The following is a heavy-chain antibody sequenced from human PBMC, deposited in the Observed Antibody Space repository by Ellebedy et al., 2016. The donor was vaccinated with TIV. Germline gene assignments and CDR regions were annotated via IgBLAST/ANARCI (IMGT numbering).Heavy chain of an antibody. CDR2: IIPILGIA. J-gene: IGHJ6*02. Sequence: AASVKVSCKASGGTFSSYAISWVRQAPGQGLEWMGRIIPILGIANYAQKFQGRVTITADKSTSTAYMELSSLRSEDTAVYYCARWPHDYGDYDSVYYYYYGMDVWGQGTTVTVSS. CDR3: ARWPHDYGDYDSVYYYYYGMDV. V-gene: IGHV1-69*04. CDR1: GGTFSSYA. D-gene: IGHD4-17*01.